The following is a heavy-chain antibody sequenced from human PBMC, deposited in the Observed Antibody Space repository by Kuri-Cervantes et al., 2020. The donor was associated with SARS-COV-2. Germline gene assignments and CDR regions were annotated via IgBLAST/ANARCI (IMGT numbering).Heavy chain of an antibody. CDR1: GGSISSGSYF. D-gene: IGHD3-3*01. J-gene: IGHJ4*02. Sequence: SCTVSGGSISSGSYFWSWIRQPPGKGLEWIGCIYHSGSTYYNPSLKSRVTISVDRSKNQFSLKLRSVTAADTAVYYCATPFGVVPYWGRGTLVTVSS. CDR2: IYHSGST. V-gene: IGHV4-30-2*01. CDR3: ATPFGVVPY.